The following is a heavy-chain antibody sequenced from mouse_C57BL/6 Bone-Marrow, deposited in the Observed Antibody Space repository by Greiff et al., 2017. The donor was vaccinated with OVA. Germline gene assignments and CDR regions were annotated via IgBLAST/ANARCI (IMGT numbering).Heavy chain of an antibody. V-gene: IGHV10-3*01. J-gene: IGHJ1*03. D-gene: IGHD1-1*01. Sequence: EVHLVESGGGLVQPKGSLKLSCAASGFTFNTYAMHWVRQAPGKGLEWVARIRSKSSNYATYYADSVKDRFTISRDDSQSMLYLQMNNLKTEDTAMYYCVRENYGSSYLWYCDVWGTGTTVTVSS. CDR1: GFTFNTYA. CDR2: IRSKSSNYAT. CDR3: VRENYGSSYLWYCDV.